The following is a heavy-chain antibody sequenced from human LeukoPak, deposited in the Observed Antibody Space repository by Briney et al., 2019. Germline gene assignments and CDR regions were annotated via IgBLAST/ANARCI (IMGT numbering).Heavy chain of an antibody. J-gene: IGHJ4*02. CDR2: IYYSGNT. CDR3: AREDCSNGVCPTDS. Sequence: SETLSLTCTISGGSISNYYWSWIRQPPGKGLEWIGYIYYSGNTNYNPSLKRRLTVSLDTSKYQFSLKLKSVTAADTAVYYCAREDCSNGVCPTDSWGQGTLVTVSS. V-gene: IGHV4-59*08. CDR1: GGSISNYY. D-gene: IGHD2-8*01.